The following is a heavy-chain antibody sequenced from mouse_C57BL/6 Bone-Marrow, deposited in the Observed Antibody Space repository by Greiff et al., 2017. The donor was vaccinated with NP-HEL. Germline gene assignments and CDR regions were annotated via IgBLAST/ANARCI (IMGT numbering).Heavy chain of an antibody. V-gene: IGHV1-76*01. CDR3: ARGYGPFAY. Sequence: LQESGAELVRPGASVKLSCKASGYTFTDYYINWVKQRPGQGLEWIARIYPGSGNTYYNEKFKGKATLTAEKSSSTAYMQLSSLTSEDSAVYFCARGYGPFAYWGQGTLVTVSA. J-gene: IGHJ3*01. CDR2: IYPGSGNT. CDR1: GYTFTDYY. D-gene: IGHD1-1*02.